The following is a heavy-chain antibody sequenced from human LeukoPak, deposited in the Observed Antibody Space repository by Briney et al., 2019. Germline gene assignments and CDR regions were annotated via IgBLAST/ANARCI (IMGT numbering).Heavy chain of an antibody. J-gene: IGHJ4*02. Sequence: PGGSLRLSCVASGFTFSSYAMSWVRQAPGKGLEWVSAVSGSGVNTYYADSVQGRFTISRDNSKNTVYLQMNSLRAEDTAVYYCAKSKGAMVREIIIAPFDYWGQGTLVTVSS. V-gene: IGHV3-23*01. D-gene: IGHD3-10*01. CDR3: AKSKGAMVREIIIAPFDY. CDR1: GFTFSSYA. CDR2: VSGSGVNT.